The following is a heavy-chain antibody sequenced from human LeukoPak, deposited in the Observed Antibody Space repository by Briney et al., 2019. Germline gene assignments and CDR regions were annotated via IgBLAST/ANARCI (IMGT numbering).Heavy chain of an antibody. CDR1: GFTFSSYS. J-gene: IGHJ5*02. CDR2: ISSSSSYI. Sequence: GGSLRLSCAASGFTFSSYSLNWVRQAPGKGLEWVSSISSSSSYIYYADSVKGRFTISRDNAKNSLYLQMNSLRAEDTAVYYCPSSHSSSWTIARGNWFDPWGQGTLVTVSS. CDR3: PSSHSSSWTIARGNWFDP. V-gene: IGHV3-21*01. D-gene: IGHD6-13*01.